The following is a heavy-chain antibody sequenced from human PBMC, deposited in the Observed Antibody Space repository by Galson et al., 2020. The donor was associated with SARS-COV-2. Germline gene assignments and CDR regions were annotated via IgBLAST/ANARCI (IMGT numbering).Heavy chain of an antibody. V-gene: IGHV3-30*18. Sequence: GESLKISCAASGFTFSSYGMHWVRQAPGKGLEWVAVISYDGSNKYYADSVKGRFTISRDNSKNTLYLQMNSLRAEDPAVYYCAKGLQLPGFDYWGQGTLVTVSS. D-gene: IGHD1-26*01. J-gene: IGHJ4*02. CDR3: AKGLQLPGFDY. CDR1: GFTFSSYG. CDR2: ISYDGSNK.